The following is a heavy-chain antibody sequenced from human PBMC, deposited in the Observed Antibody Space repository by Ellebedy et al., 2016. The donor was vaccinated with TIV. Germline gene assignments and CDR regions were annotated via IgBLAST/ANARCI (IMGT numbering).Heavy chain of an antibody. CDR3: ARPPHYDSSGYYRTLADY. CDR1: GYSFTSYW. V-gene: IGHV5-51*01. Sequence: GGSLRLXCKGSGYSFTSYWIGWVRQMPGKGLEWMGIIYPGDSDTRYSPSFQGQVTISADKSISTAYLQWSSLKASDTAMYYCARPPHYDSSGYYRTLADYWGQGTLVTVPS. CDR2: IYPGDSDT. J-gene: IGHJ4*02. D-gene: IGHD3-22*01.